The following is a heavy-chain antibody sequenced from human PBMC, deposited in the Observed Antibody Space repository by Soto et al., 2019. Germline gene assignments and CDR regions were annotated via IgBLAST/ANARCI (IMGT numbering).Heavy chain of an antibody. J-gene: IGHJ5*02. CDR2: IYYSGRT. Sequence: QVQLQESGPGLVKPSQTLSLTCTVSGGSISSGGYYWSWIRQHPGKGLEWIGYIYYSGRTYYNPSLKSRVTISVHTSKNQFSLKLSSVTAADTAVYYCARGRYYDGTRFDPWGQGTLVTVSS. CDR1: GGSISSGGYY. CDR3: ARGRYYDGTRFDP. D-gene: IGHD3-22*01. V-gene: IGHV4-31*03.